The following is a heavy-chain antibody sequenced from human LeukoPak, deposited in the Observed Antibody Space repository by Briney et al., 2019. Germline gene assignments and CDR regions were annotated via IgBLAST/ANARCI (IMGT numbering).Heavy chain of an antibody. J-gene: IGHJ3*01. CDR1: GGSFSGYY. Sequence: SETLSLTCAVYGGSFSGYYWSWIRQPPGRGLEWIGSISYSGSTNYNPSLKSRVTISVDTSKNQFSLKLNSVTAADTAVYYCARSRSVWSGAFDVWGHGTMVIVSS. CDR3: ARSRSVWSGAFDV. V-gene: IGHV4-59*08. CDR2: ISYSGST. D-gene: IGHD6-19*01.